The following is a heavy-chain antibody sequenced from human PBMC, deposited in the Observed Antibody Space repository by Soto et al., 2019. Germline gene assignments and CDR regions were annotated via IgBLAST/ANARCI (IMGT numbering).Heavy chain of an antibody. CDR2: IWYDGSNK. J-gene: IGHJ4*02. CDR1: GCTFSGFG. V-gene: IGHV3-33*01. Sequence: GGSLRASLAVVGCTFSGFGSHWVLQAPGKGLEWVAVIWYDGSNKYYADSVKGRFTISRDNSKNTLYLQMNSLRAEDTAVYYCARDSSPSYYFDYCGQGTLVTVSS. D-gene: IGHD3-10*01. CDR3: ARDSSPSYYFDY.